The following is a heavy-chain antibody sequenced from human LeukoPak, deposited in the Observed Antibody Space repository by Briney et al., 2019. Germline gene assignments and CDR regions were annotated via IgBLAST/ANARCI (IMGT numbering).Heavy chain of an antibody. Sequence: EASVKVSCTASGYTFTVYYMHWVRQAPGQGLEWMGWINPNSGGTNYAQKFQGRVTMTRDTSISTAYMELSRLRSDDTAVYYCARGGYSYGLYYFDYWGQGTLVTVSS. CDR1: GYTFTVYY. D-gene: IGHD5-18*01. CDR2: INPNSGGT. V-gene: IGHV1-2*02. J-gene: IGHJ4*02. CDR3: ARGGYSYGLYYFDY.